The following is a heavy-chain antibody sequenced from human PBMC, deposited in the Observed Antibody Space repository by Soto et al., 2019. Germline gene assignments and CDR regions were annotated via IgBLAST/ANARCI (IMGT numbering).Heavy chain of an antibody. Sequence: PGGSLRLSCTGSGFTFNTYTMSWVRQAPGKGLEWVSTMTSVGTFVYYADSVEGRFSISRDNAKNSLYLQMNSLGGDDTAVYFCARLSYSFDSTGYHYYFDSWGQGTLVTVSS. CDR1: GFTFNTYT. CDR3: ARLSYSFDSTGYHYYFDS. J-gene: IGHJ4*02. D-gene: IGHD3-22*01. CDR2: MTSVGTFV. V-gene: IGHV3-21*06.